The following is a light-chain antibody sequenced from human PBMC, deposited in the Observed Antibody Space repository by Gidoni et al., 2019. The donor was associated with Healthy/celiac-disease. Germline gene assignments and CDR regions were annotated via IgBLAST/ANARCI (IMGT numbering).Light chain of an antibody. CDR2: GNS. Sequence: QSVLTQPPSVSGAPGQRVTISCTGSSSNIGAGYDVNWYQQLPGTAPKLLIYGNSNRPSGVPDRFSGSKSGTSASLAITGLQAEDEADYYCQSYDSSLSAFYVFGTGTKVTVL. V-gene: IGLV1-40*01. J-gene: IGLJ1*01. CDR3: QSYDSSLSAFYV. CDR1: SSNIGAGYD.